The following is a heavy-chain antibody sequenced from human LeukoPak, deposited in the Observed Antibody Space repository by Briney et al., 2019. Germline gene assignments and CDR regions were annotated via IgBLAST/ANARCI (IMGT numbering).Heavy chain of an antibody. V-gene: IGHV4-34*01. J-gene: IGHJ5*02. CDR3: ARLDDIVVVPAAIIHNWFDP. CDR1: GGSFSGYY. Sequence: PSETLSLTCAVYGGSFSGYYWSWIRQPPGKGLEWIGEINHSGSTNYNPSLKSRVTISVDTSKNQFSLKLSSVTAADTAVYYCARLDDIVVVPAAIIHNWFDPWGQGTLVTVSS. D-gene: IGHD2-2*01. CDR2: INHSGST.